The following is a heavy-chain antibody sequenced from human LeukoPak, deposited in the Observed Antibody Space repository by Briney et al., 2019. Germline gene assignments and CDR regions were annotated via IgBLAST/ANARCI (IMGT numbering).Heavy chain of an antibody. V-gene: IGHV3-23*01. CDR1: GFTFSNYA. CDR2: ISGSGLST. Sequence: NPGGSLRPSCAASGFTFSNYAMSWVRQAPGKGLEWVSGISGSGLSTYYADSVKGRFTVSRDNSKNTLFLQMNSLRAEDTAVYYCAKDGGLWVSAHWGDSWGRGTLVTVSS. CDR3: AKDGGLWVSAHWGDS. J-gene: IGHJ4*02. D-gene: IGHD7-27*01.